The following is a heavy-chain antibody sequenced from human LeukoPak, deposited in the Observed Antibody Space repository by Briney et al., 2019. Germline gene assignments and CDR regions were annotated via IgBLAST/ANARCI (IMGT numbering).Heavy chain of an antibody. Sequence: PGGSLRLSCAGSGFTMSNYWMNWVRQAPGEGLVWVSHINPGDGSTTGYADSVKGRFTGSRDNAKNTLYLQMTSLKDGDTAVYYCVRDGMGTAPYDLWGEGTLVTVSS. J-gene: IGHJ4*01. CDR3: VRDGMGTAPYDL. V-gene: IGHV3-74*01. D-gene: IGHD2-8*02. CDR1: GFTMSNYW. CDR2: INPGDGSTT.